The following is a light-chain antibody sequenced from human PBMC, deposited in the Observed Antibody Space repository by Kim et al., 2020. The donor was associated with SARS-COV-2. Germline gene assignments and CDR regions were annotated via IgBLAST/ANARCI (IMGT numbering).Light chain of an antibody. Sequence: DIQMTQSPSTLSASVGDRVTITCRASQRISSWLAWYQHKPGKAPKLLIYKTSTLDSGVPSRFRGSGSGTEFTLTITSLQPDDFATYYCQEYMSFYTFGQGTKLEIK. V-gene: IGKV1-5*03. CDR3: QEYMSFYT. CDR1: QRISSW. CDR2: KTS. J-gene: IGKJ2*01.